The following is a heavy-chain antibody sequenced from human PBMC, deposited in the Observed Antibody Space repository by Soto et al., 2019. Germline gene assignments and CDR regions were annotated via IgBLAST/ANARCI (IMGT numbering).Heavy chain of an antibody. CDR1: GFTFSSYS. CDR2: ISSSSSTI. J-gene: IGHJ4*02. V-gene: IGHV3-48*02. CDR3: ARRDYDFWSGYSPFDY. D-gene: IGHD3-3*01. Sequence: EVQLVESGGGLVQPGGSLRLSFAASGFTFSSYSMNWVRQAPGKGLEWVSYISSSSSTIYYADSVKGRFTISRDNAKNTLYLQMNSLREEDTAVYYCARRDYDFWSGYSPFDYWGQGTLVTVSS.